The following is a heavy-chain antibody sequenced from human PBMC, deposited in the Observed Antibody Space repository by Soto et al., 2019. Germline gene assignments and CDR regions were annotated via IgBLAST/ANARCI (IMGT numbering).Heavy chain of an antibody. J-gene: IGHJ6*02. Sequence: GGSLRLSCAASGFTFSSYGMHWVRQAPGKGLEWVAVIWYDGSNKYYADSVKGRFTISRDNSKNTLYLQMNSLRAEDTAVYYCARERDGSGSYYYYYYGMDVWGQGTTVTVSS. CDR1: GFTFSSYG. CDR3: ARERDGSGSYYYYYYGMDV. CDR2: IWYDGSNK. V-gene: IGHV3-33*01. D-gene: IGHD3-10*01.